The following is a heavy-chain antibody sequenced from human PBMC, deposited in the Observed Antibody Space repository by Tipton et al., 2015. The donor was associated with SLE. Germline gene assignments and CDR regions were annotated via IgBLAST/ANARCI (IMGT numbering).Heavy chain of an antibody. J-gene: IGHJ4*02. Sequence: GLVKPSETLSLTCTVSGYSIFDGFYLGWSRQPPGKGPEWIGTIYHSGDTYYNPSHKSRVPLTVDTSKNQFSLSLNFVTAADTAVYYCARVRFFDYCGQGALVTVSS. CDR3: ARVRFFDY. CDR1: GYSIFDGFY. V-gene: IGHV4-38-2*02. D-gene: IGHD3-3*01. CDR2: IYHSGDT.